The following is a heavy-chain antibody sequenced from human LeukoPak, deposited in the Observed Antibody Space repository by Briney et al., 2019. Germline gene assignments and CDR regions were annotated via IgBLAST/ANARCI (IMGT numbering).Heavy chain of an antibody. CDR1: GYTFTSYD. V-gene: IGHV1-8*01. CDR2: MNPNSGNT. J-gene: IGHJ4*02. Sequence: ASVKVSCKASGYTFTSYDINWVRQATGQGREWMGWMNPNSGNTGYAQKFQGRVTMTRNTSIITAYMELSSLRSEATAVYYCARVREYDYVWGSYHYEHYFDYWGQGTLVTVSS. CDR3: ARVREYDYVWGSYHYEHYFDY. D-gene: IGHD3-16*02.